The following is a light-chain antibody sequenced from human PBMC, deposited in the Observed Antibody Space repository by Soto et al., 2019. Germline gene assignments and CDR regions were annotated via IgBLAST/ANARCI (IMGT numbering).Light chain of an antibody. CDR1: RSVSDN. V-gene: IGKV3-15*01. CDR3: QQYNNWPPFT. CDR2: SAS. J-gene: IGKJ3*01. Sequence: EIVMTQSPATLSVSPGESATLSCRASRSVSDNLAWYQHKPGQAPRLLIYSASTRATGVPARFSGSESGTEFNLTITSLQSEDFAVYYCQQYNNWPPFTFGPGTKVDIK.